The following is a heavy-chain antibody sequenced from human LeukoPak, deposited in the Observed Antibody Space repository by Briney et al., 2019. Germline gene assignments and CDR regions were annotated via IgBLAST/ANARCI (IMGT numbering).Heavy chain of an antibody. D-gene: IGHD6-19*01. J-gene: IGHJ4*02. CDR2: ISSSSTI. V-gene: IGHV3-48*02. CDR3: ARGRWLSLADY. CDR1: GFTFSSYS. Sequence: GSLRLSCAASGFTFSSYSMNWVRQAPGKGLEWVSYISSSSTIYYADSVKGRFTISRDNAKNSLYLQMNSLRDEDTAVYYCARGRWLSLADYWGQGTLVTVSS.